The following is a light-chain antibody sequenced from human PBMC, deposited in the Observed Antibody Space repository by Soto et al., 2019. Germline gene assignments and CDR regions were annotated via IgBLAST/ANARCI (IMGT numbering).Light chain of an antibody. V-gene: IGLV2-14*01. CDR3: SSYTSSSTLEGV. CDR2: DVS. CDR1: SSDVGGYNY. Sequence: QSALTQPASVSGSPGQSITISCTGTSSDVGGYNYVSWYQQHPGKAPKLMIYDVSNQPSGVSNRFSGSKSGNTASLTISGLQAEDEADYYCSSYTSSSTLEGVFGTGTKLTVL. J-gene: IGLJ1*01.